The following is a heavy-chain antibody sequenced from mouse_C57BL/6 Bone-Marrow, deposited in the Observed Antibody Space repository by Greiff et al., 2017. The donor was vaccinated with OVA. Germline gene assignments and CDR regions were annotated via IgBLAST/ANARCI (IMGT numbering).Heavy chain of an antibody. V-gene: IGHV5-17*01. D-gene: IGHD2-4*01. J-gene: IGHJ2*01. CDR1: GFTFSDYG. Sequence: EVKVVESGGGLVKPGGSLKLSCAASGFTFSDYGMHWVRQAPEKGLEWVAYISSGSSTIYYADTVKGRFTISRDNAKNTLFLQMTSLRSEDTAMYYCARRYDYDGRNFDYWGQGTTLTVSS. CDR3: ARRYDYDGRNFDY. CDR2: ISSGSSTI.